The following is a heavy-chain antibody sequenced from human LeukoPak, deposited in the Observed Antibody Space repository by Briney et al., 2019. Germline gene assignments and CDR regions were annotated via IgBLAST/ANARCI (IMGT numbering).Heavy chain of an antibody. CDR2: IDQGGSVR. CDR3: ARDPESSSFDL. V-gene: IGHV3-7*01. D-gene: IGHD6-13*01. CDR1: GVSFSTHW. J-gene: IGHJ4*02. Sequence: GGALRLSCAASGVSFSTHWMSWVRPTPEKGLEFVANIDQGGSVRNYMDSLKGRCTISRDNAKKSLYLEINSLRADDTAVYYCARDPESSSFDLWGRGALVTVSS.